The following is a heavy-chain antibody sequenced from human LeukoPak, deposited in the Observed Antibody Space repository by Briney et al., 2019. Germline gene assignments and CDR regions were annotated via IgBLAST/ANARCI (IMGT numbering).Heavy chain of an antibody. CDR2: IYHTGNT. D-gene: IGHD6-13*01. CDR1: GGSISSGDYS. Sequence: ASETLSLTCAASGGSISSGDYSWSWIRQPPGNGLEWIGYIYHTGNTNYNPSLKSRVTISVARSKNQFSLRLSSVTAADTAVYYCARARESMATAGSYFDYWGQGTLVTVSS. V-gene: IGHV4-30-2*01. CDR3: ARARESMATAGSYFDY. J-gene: IGHJ4*02.